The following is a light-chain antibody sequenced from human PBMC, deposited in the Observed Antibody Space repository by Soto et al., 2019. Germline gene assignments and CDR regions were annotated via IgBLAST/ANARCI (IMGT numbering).Light chain of an antibody. CDR3: QQYNRYPLT. J-gene: IGKJ4*01. CDR2: DVS. Sequence: AVPLTQSPSALSASVGDRVTITCRASQGVSIGLAWYQQKPGKAPKLLIYDVSNLQSGVPSRFRGSASGTDFTLIISSLQPEDFATYYCQQYNRYPLTFGGGTKIESK. V-gene: IGKV1-13*02. CDR1: QGVSIG.